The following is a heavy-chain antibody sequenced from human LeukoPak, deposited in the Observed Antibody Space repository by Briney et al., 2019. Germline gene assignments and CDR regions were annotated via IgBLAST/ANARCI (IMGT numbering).Heavy chain of an antibody. V-gene: IGHV3-21*01. J-gene: IGHJ5*02. CDR1: GFTLSSYS. CDR2: ISSSSSYI. D-gene: IGHD3-9*01. CDR3: ARDLSYDILTPNWFDP. Sequence: RGSLRLSCAASGFTLSSYSMNWVRQAPGKGLEWISSISSSSSYIYYADSVKGRFTISRDNAKNSLYLQMNSLRAEDTAVYYCARDLSYDILTPNWFDPWGQGTLVTVSS.